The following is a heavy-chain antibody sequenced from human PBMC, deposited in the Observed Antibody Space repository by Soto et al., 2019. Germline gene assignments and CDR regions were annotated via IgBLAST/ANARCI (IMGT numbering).Heavy chain of an antibody. V-gene: IGHV4-34*01. D-gene: IGHD3-9*01. CDR3: ARPALRYFDWLLSRSNWFDP. Sequence: LSLTCAVYGGSFSGYYWSWIRQPPGKGLEWIGEINHSGSTNYNPSLKSRVTISVDTSKNQFSLKLSSVTAADTAVYYCARPALRYFDWLLSRSNWFDPWGQGTLVTVSS. CDR1: GGSFSGYY. J-gene: IGHJ5*02. CDR2: INHSGST.